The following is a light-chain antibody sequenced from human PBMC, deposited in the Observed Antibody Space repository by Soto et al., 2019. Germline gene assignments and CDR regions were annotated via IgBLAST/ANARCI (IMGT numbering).Light chain of an antibody. J-gene: IGLJ1*01. CDR3: CSHSASYTFV. V-gene: IGLV2-11*01. Sequence: QSALTQPRSVSGSPGQSVTISCTGTSSDVGGYNCVSWYQQHPGKAPQLIIYDVTQRPSGVPDRFSGSKSGHTASLSISGLQAEDEADYYCCSHSASYTFVFVNGTKVTV. CDR2: DVT. CDR1: SSDVGGYNC.